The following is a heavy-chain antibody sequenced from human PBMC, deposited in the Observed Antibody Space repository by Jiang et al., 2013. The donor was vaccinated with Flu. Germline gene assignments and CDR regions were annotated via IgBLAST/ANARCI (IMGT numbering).Heavy chain of an antibody. CDR1: GDSVSSNSAA. D-gene: IGHD3-10*01. Sequence: SQTLSLTCAISGDSVSSNSAAWNWIRQSPSRGLEWLGRTYYRSKWYNDYAVSVKSRITINPDTSKNQFSLQLNSVTPEDTAVYYCARDKYYYGSGIIIGTPPRDYYYCGMDVWGKGTTVTVSS. CDR2: TYYRSKWYN. V-gene: IGHV6-1*01. CDR3: ARDKYYYGSGIIIGTPPRDYYYCGMDV. J-gene: IGHJ6*04.